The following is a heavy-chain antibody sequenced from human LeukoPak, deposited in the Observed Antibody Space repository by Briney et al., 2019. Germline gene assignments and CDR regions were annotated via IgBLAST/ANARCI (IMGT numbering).Heavy chain of an antibody. V-gene: IGHV4-59*01. CDR1: GDSIGGYW. D-gene: IGHD3-16*01. J-gene: IGHJ4*02. CDR3: AKFMGGVGFRYFDY. CDR2: IYYNGNT. Sequence: PSETLSLTCSVSGDSIGGYWWSWIRQPPGRGLEWIGYIYYNGNTNYNPSLKSRVTISVDTSKNQFSLKLNSVTAADTAVYYCAKFMGGVGFRYFDYWGQGTLVTVSS.